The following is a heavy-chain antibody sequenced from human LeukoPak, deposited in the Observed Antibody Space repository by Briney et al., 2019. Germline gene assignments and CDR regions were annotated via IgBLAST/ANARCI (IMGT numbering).Heavy chain of an antibody. D-gene: IGHD6-13*01. Sequence: PGGSLRLSCAASGSTFSSYWMHWVRQAPGKGLVWVSRINSDGSSTSYADSVKGRFTISRDNAKNTLYLQMNSLRAEDTAVYYCAGPGYSSSWYGLDYWDQGTLVTVSS. J-gene: IGHJ4*02. CDR3: AGPGYSSSWYGLDY. V-gene: IGHV3-74*01. CDR1: GSTFSSYW. CDR2: INSDGSST.